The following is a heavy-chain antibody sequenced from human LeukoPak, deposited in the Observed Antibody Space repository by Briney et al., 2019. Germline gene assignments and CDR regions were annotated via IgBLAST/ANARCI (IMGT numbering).Heavy chain of an antibody. D-gene: IGHD3-3*01. CDR2: ISISGYST. J-gene: IGHJ5*02. CDR1: GFTFNNYY. CDR3: ARRYDFWSGYYGWFDP. Sequence: PGGSLRLSCAASGFTFNNYYMSWIRRAPGKGLEWISYISISGYSTYYADSVKGRFTISRDNAKNSLYLQMNSLRPEDTAFYYCARRYDFWSGYYGWFDPWGQGTLVTVSS. V-gene: IGHV3-11*04.